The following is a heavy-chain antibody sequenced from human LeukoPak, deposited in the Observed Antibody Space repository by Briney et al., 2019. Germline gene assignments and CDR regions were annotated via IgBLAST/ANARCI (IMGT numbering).Heavy chain of an antibody. CDR1: GFTFSSYG. Sequence: GGSLRLSCAASGFTFSSYGMHWVRQATGKGLEWVAVISYDGSNKYYADSVKGRFTISRDNSKNTLYLQMNSLRAEDTAVYYCAKDLREYYYDSTGAFDIWVQGTMVTVSS. CDR3: AKDLREYYYDSTGAFDI. CDR2: ISYDGSNK. D-gene: IGHD3-22*01. V-gene: IGHV3-30*18. J-gene: IGHJ3*02.